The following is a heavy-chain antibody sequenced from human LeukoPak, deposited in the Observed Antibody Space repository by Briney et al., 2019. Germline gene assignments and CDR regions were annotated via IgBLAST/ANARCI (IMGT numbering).Heavy chain of an antibody. CDR3: ARDYTPVSSRTGTLLKYFDY. V-gene: IGHV3-21*01. CDR1: GFTFSSYS. D-gene: IGHD6-13*01. CDR2: ISSSSSYI. Sequence: PGGSLRLSCAASGFTFSSYSMNWVRQAPGKGLEWVSSISSSSSYIYYADSVKGRFTISRDNAKNSLYLQMNSLRAEDTAVYYCARDYTPVSSRTGTLLKYFDYWGQGTLVTVS. J-gene: IGHJ4*02.